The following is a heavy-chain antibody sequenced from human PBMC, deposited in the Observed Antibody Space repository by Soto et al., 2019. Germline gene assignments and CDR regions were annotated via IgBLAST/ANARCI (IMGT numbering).Heavy chain of an antibody. Sequence: GGSLRLSCAASGFTFSSYAMSWVRQAPGKGLEWVSAISGSGGSTYYADSVKGRFTISRDNSKKTLYLHMNSLRAEDTAVYYCAKDLHLYSSGWSLFDYWGQGTLVTVSS. V-gene: IGHV3-23*01. CDR2: ISGSGGST. CDR3: AKDLHLYSSGWSLFDY. D-gene: IGHD6-19*01. J-gene: IGHJ4*02. CDR1: GFTFSSYA.